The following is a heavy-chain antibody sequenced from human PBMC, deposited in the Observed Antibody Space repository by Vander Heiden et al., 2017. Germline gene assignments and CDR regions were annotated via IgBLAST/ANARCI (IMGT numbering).Heavy chain of an antibody. J-gene: IGHJ6*02. V-gene: IGHV1-2*04. CDR2: INPNSGGT. CDR1: GYPFTGYH. CDR3: ARDILPQPQQLVPVQDYYYGMDV. Sequence: QVQLVQSGAEVKKPGASVKVSCKASGYPFTGYHMHWVRQAPGQGLEWMGWINPNSGGTNYAQKFQGWVTMTRDTSISTAYMELSRLRSDDTAVYYCARDILPQPQQLVPVQDYYYGMDVWGQGTTVTVSS. D-gene: IGHD6-13*01.